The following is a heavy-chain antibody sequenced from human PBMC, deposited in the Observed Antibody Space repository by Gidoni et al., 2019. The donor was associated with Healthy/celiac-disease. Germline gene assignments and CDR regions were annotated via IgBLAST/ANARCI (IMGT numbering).Heavy chain of an antibody. CDR1: GFPFSSYS. Sequence: EVQLVESGGGLVKPGGSLRLSCAASGFPFSSYSMNWVRQAPGKGLEWVSSISSSSSYIYYADSVKGRFTISRDNAKNSLYLQMNSLRAEDTAVYYCARAGAAAGVFDYWGQGTLVTVSS. D-gene: IGHD6-13*01. J-gene: IGHJ4*02. V-gene: IGHV3-21*01. CDR2: ISSSSSYI. CDR3: ARAGAAAGVFDY.